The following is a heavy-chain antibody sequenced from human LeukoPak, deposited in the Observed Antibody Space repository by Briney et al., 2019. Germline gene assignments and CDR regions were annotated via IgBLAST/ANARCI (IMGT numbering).Heavy chain of an antibody. CDR2: ISSSSSYI. V-gene: IGHV3-21*01. J-gene: IGHJ5*02. CDR3: AREPRGVSYSA. D-gene: IGHD1-26*01. CDR1: GFTFSSYS. Sequence: PGGSLRLSCAASGFTFSSYSMNWVRQAPGKGLEWVSSISSSSSYIYYADSVKGRFTISRDNAENSLYLHMDSLRAEDTAVYYCAREPRGVSYSAWGQGTLVTVSS.